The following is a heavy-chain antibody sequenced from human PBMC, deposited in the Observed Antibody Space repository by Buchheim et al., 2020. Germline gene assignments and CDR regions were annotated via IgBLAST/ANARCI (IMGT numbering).Heavy chain of an antibody. D-gene: IGHD3-16*01. V-gene: IGHV1-46*01. Sequence: QVQLVQSGAEVKKPGASVKVSCKASGYTFTTYYIHWVRQAPGQGLEWMGIIIPSSGSTNYPQKFQGRVTMTRDTSTSTVYMDLSRLTSDDTAVYSCVREYVGGNFDYWGQGTL. CDR1: GYTFTTYY. CDR2: IIPSSGST. J-gene: IGHJ4*02. CDR3: VREYVGGNFDY.